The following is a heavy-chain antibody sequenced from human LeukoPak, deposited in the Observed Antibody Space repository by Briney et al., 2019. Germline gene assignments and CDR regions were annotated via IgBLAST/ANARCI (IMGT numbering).Heavy chain of an antibody. CDR2: ISYDGTNK. Sequence: QPGRSLRLSCAVSGIIFSNCAMHWVRQTPGKGLQWVAVISYDGTNKYYADFVKGRFTVSRHNSKNTLYLQMDSLTPEDTGVYYCASVESLNDLPDQWGQGTLVTVSS. CDR1: GIIFSNCA. V-gene: IGHV3-30*04. J-gene: IGHJ4*02. D-gene: IGHD1-1*01. CDR3: ASVESLNDLPDQ.